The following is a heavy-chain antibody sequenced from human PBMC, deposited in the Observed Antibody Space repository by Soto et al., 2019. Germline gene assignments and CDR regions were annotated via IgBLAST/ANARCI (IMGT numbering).Heavy chain of an antibody. J-gene: IGHJ4*02. CDR1: GFTFTGAW. D-gene: IGHD1-7*01. V-gene: IGHV3-15*07. CDR3: AADLPNENYPIDS. Sequence: GGSLRLSCAASGFTFTGAWMNWVRQAPGKGLEWVGRIKSKVDGGTTDYATPVKGRFTISRDDSTYTLFLQMNSLQTEDTAEYYCAADLPNENYPIDSWGQGTLVTVPS. CDR2: IKSKVDGGTT.